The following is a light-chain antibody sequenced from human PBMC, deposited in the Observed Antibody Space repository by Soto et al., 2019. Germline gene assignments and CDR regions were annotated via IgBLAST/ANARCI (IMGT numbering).Light chain of an antibody. CDR2: EVS. V-gene: IGLV2-14*03. CDR3: SSYTSSSTRV. Sequence: SWLAQAASLSGGPGQSDARSRPGNNCDIRAYDYVSWYQQFPDKPPKLIIYEVSHRPSGVSDRFSGSKSVNTATLTISRLQAEDEADYYCSSYTSSSTRVFGTGTKVTVL. J-gene: IGLJ1*01. CDR1: NCDIRAYDY.